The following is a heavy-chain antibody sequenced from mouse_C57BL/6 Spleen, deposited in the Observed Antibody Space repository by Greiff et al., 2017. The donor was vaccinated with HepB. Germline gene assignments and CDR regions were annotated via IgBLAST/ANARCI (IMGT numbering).Heavy chain of an antibody. CDR2: ISSCSSTI. CDR1: GFTFSDYG. CDR3: AMGSGFAY. Sequence: EVKLVESGGGLVKPGGSLKLSCAASGFTFSDYGMHWVRQATEKGLEWVAYISSCSSTIYYADTVKGRFTISRDNAKNTLFLQMTRLRSEDTAMYYGAMGSGFAYWGQGTLVTVSA. V-gene: IGHV5-17*01. J-gene: IGHJ3*01.